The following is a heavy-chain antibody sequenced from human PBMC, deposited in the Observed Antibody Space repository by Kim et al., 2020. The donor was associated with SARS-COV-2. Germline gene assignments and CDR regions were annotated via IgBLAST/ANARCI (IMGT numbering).Heavy chain of an antibody. Sequence: GGSLRLSCAASGFTFSSYAMSWVRKAPGKGLEWVSAISGSGGSTYYADSVKGRFTISRDNSKNTLYLQMNSLRAEDTAVYYCAKDQGTRYGDYVFIPSGMDVWGQGTTVTVSS. CDR3: AKDQGTRYGDYVFIPSGMDV. CDR2: ISGSGGST. V-gene: IGHV3-23*01. D-gene: IGHD4-17*01. J-gene: IGHJ6*02. CDR1: GFTFSSYA.